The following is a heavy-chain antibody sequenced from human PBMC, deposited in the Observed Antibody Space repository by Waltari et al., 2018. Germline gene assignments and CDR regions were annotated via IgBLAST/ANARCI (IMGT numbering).Heavy chain of an antibody. J-gene: IGHJ4*02. D-gene: IGHD6-13*01. CDR2: IYYSGST. Sequence: QVQLQESGPGLVKPSETLSLTCTVSGGSISRYSWSWIRQPPGKGLEWIGYIYYSGSTNYNPSLKSRVTISVDTSKNQFSLKLSSVTAADTAVYYCARSIAAAGTFYFDYWGQGTLVTVSS. CDR3: ARSIAAAGTFYFDY. CDR1: GGSISRYS. V-gene: IGHV4-59*01.